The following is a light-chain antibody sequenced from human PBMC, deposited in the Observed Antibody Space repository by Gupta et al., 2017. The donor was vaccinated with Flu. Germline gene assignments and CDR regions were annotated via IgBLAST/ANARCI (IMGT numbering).Light chain of an antibody. CDR2: AAT. J-gene: IGKJ1*01. Sequence: DIQMTQSPSSLSASVGDRVTISCRTSQNIKNYLNWYKQRPGSAPELLIYAATSLQSGVPSRFSGSGSGTDFTLTISSLQPEDIATYYCQQSNSRPWTFGQGTKVEVK. CDR3: QQSNSRPWT. CDR1: QNIKNY. V-gene: IGKV1-39*01.